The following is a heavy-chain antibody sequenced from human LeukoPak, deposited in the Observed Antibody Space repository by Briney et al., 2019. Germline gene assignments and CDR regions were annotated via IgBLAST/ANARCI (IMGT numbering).Heavy chain of an antibody. CDR2: IYYSGST. CDR1: GGSISSGGYY. D-gene: IGHD2/OR15-2a*01. Sequence: SETLSLTCTVSGGSISSGGYYWSWIRQHPGKGLEWIGYIYYSGSTYYNPSLKSRVTISVDTSKNQFSLKLSSVTAADTAVYYCARPMQDVTDFDYWGQGTLVTVSS. V-gene: IGHV4-31*03. CDR3: ARPMQDVTDFDY. J-gene: IGHJ4*02.